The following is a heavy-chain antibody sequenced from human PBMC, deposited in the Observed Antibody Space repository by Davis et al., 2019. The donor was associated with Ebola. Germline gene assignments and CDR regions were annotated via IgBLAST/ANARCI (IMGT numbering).Heavy chain of an antibody. D-gene: IGHD3-10*01. CDR3: ARDGGDSGIRFDS. V-gene: IGHV3-7*01. Sequence: PGGSLRLSCVASGFTFTGYWMGWVRQAPGTGLEWVANINQYGNERYYVDSVKGRFTISRDRAKNSLFLQMNNLRAEDTAVYYCARDGGDSGIRFDSWGQGTLVTVSS. CDR1: GFTFTGYW. CDR2: INQYGNER. J-gene: IGHJ4*02.